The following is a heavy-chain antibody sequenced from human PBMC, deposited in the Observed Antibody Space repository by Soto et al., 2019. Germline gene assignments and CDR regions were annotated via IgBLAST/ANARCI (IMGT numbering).Heavy chain of an antibody. Sequence: SETLSLTCSVSGGSISSYYWSWIRQPPGKGLEWIGYIYYSGSTNYNPSLKSRVTISVDTSKNQFSLKLSSVTAADTAVYYCARGDNRYYMDVWGKGTTVTVSS. CDR3: ARGDNRYYMDV. CDR1: GGSISSYY. CDR2: IYYSGST. J-gene: IGHJ6*03. D-gene: IGHD1-20*01. V-gene: IGHV4-59*01.